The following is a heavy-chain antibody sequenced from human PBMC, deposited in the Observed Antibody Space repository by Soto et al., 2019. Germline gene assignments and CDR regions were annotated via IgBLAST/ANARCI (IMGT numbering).Heavy chain of an antibody. V-gene: IGHV3-21*01. CDR2: ISSSSSYI. CDR3: ARGRGAAGTDSVQYYGMDV. D-gene: IGHD6-13*01. CDR1: GFTFSSYS. Sequence: EVQLVESGGGLVMPGGSLRLSCAASGFTFSSYSMNWVRQAPGKGLEWVSSISSSSSYIYYADSVKGRFTISRDNAKNSLYLQMNSLRAEDTAVYYCARGRGAAGTDSVQYYGMDVWGQGTTVTVSS. J-gene: IGHJ6*02.